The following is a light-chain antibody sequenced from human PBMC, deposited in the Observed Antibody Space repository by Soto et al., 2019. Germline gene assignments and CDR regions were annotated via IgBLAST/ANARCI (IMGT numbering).Light chain of an antibody. V-gene: IGKV1-39*01. CDR2: TVS. CDR3: EQCYSIPLT. CDR1: QNIGRN. J-gene: IGKJ4*01. Sequence: DIQMTQSPSSLSTSVGDRVTITCRASQNIGRNLNWYQQKPGKAPKLLIYTVSNLQTGVPSRFSGSGSGTEFTLTISTLRSEDFATYYCEQCYSIPLTFGGGTKVEIK.